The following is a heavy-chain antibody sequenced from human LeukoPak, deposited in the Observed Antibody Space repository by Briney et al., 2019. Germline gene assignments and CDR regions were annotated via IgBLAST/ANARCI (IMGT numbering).Heavy chain of an antibody. V-gene: IGHV1-69*13. D-gene: IGHD3-3*01. CDR2: IIPIFGTP. CDR3: AKDRQARSVAYDAFDI. CDR1: GYTFTSYY. Sequence: SVKVSGKASGYTFTSYYMHWVRQAPGQGLEWMGGIIPIFGTPNYAQKFQGRVTITADASTSTAYMELSSLRSEDTAVYYCAKDRQARSVAYDAFDIWGQGTMVTVSS. J-gene: IGHJ3*02.